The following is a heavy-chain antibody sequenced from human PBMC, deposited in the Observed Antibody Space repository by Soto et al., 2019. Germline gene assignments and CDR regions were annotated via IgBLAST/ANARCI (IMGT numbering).Heavy chain of an antibody. J-gene: IGHJ4*02. V-gene: IGHV1-69*12. CDR3: ASDGGVYDYSPFDY. CDR2: IIPIFGTA. CDR1: GGTFSNYA. Sequence: QVQLVQSGAEVKKPGSSVKVSCKASGGTFSNYAISWVRKAPGQGLEWMGGIIPIFGTADYAQKFQGRVTITADESTSTAYMELSSLRSEDTAVYYCASDGGVYDYSPFDYWGQGTLVTVSS. D-gene: IGHD4-4*01.